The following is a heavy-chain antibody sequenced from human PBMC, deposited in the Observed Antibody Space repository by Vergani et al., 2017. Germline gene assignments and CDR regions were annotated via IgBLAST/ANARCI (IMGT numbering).Heavy chain of an antibody. CDR1: GFTFSSYG. Sequence: QVQLVESGGGVVQPGRSLRLSCAASGFTFSSYGMHWVRQAPGKGLEWVAVISYDGSNKYYAESVKGRFTISRDNSKNTLYLQMNSLRAEDTAVYYCARGEWFGEFQNLFDPWGQGTLVTVSS. D-gene: IGHD3-10*01. J-gene: IGHJ5*02. CDR2: ISYDGSNK. V-gene: IGHV3-30*03. CDR3: ARGEWFGEFQNLFDP.